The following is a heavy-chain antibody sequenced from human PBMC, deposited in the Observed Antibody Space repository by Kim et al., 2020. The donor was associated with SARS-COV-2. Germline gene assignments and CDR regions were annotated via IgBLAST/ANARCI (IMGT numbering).Heavy chain of an antibody. J-gene: IGHJ3*02. D-gene: IGHD6-13*01. CDR3: AGAYSSSWYLAGAFDI. CDR1: GGSISSSSYY. V-gene: IGHV4-39*07. CDR2: IYYSGGT. Sequence: SETLSLTCTVSGGSISSSSYYWGWIRQPPGKGLEWIGSIYYSGGTYYNPSLKSRVTISVDTSKNQFSLKLSSVTAADTAVYYCAGAYSSSWYLAGAFDIWGQGTMVTVSS.